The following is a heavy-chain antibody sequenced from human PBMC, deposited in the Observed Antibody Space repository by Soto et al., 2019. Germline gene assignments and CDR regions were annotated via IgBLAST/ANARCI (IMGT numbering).Heavy chain of an antibody. CDR2: ISAYNGNT. CDR3: ASNTEYNSPNYYYYYYMDV. D-gene: IGHD6-6*01. V-gene: IGHV1-18*01. Sequence: QVQLVQSGAEVMKPGASVKVSCKASGYTFTSYGISWVRQAPGQGLEWMGWISAYNGNTNYAQKLQGRVTMTTDTSTSSAYMELMSLISSDTAVYYCASNTEYNSPNYYYYYYMDVWGKGTTVTVSS. CDR1: GYTFTSYG. J-gene: IGHJ6*03.